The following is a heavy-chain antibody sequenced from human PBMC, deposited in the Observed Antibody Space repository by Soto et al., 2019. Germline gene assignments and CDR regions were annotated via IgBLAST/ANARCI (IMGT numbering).Heavy chain of an antibody. Sequence: QVPLVQSGAEVKKPGASVKVSCKASGYTFTSYGISWVRQAPGQGLEWMGWISAYNGNTNYAQKLQGRVTMTTDTSTSTAYMELRSLRSDDTAVYYCARDRAPYSSSWYADYWGQGTLVTVSS. D-gene: IGHD6-13*01. CDR3: ARDRAPYSSSWYADY. J-gene: IGHJ4*02. V-gene: IGHV1-18*01. CDR1: GYTFTSYG. CDR2: ISAYNGNT.